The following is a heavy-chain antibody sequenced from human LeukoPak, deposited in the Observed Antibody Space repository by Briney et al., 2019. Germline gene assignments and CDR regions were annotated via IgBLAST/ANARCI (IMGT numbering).Heavy chain of an antibody. V-gene: IGHV3-7*01. J-gene: IGHJ4*02. CDR2: IRGDGGDK. Sequence: PGGSLRLSCAASGFTFTSPWMTWVRQAPGKGLEWVANIRGDGGDKYYVDCGKGRFTIARDNAKNSVYLQMNSLRGEDPAVYYCARDIDRAHGDWGQGTLVTVSS. CDR1: GFTFTSPW. D-gene: IGHD2-15*01. CDR3: ARDIDRAHGD.